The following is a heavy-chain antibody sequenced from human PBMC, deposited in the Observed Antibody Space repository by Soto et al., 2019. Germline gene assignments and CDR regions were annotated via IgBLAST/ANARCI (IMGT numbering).Heavy chain of an antibody. CDR3: ARGRDILTGYSWFDP. Sequence: GPPVKVSCKASGGTFSSYAISWVRQAPGQGLEWMGGIIPIFGTANYAQKFQGRVTITADKSTSTAYMELSSLRSEDTAVYYCARGRDILTGYSWFDPWGQGTLVTVSS. V-gene: IGHV1-69*06. J-gene: IGHJ5*02. D-gene: IGHD3-9*01. CDR1: GGTFSSYA. CDR2: IIPIFGTA.